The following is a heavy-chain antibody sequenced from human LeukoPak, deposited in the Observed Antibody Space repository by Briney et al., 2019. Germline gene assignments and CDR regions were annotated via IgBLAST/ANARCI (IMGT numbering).Heavy chain of an antibody. D-gene: IGHD5-18*01. V-gene: IGHV4-59*01. J-gene: IGHJ4*02. Sequence: PSETLSLTCTVSGGSISGYFWSWIRQPPGKGLEWIGFIYYSGGTNYNPSLKSRVTISVDTSKNQFSLKLSSVTAADTAVYYCARGGYSYGYSYFDYWGQGTLVTVSS. CDR3: ARGGYSYGYSYFDY. CDR2: IYYSGGT. CDR1: GGSISGYF.